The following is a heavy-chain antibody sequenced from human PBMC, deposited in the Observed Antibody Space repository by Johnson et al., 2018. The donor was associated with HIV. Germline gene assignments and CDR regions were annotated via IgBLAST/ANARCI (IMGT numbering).Heavy chain of an antibody. D-gene: IGHD3/OR15-3a*01. J-gene: IGHJ3*01. Sequence: QVQLVESGGGVVRPGGSLRLSCAASGFTFDDYGMSWVRQAPGKGLEWVAFIRYDGSNKYYADSVKGRFTISRDDSKNTLYLEMSSLKTEDTAVYFCYDFWIGQGFDVWGQGTKVTVSS. V-gene: IGHV3-30*02. CDR3: YDFWIGQGFDV. CDR2: IRYDGSNK. CDR1: GFTFDDYG.